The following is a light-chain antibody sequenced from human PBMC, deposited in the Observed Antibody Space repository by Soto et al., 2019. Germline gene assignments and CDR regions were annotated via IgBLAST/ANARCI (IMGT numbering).Light chain of an antibody. V-gene: IGKV1-27*01. CDR1: QGISTY. CDR2: DAS. Sequence: DIQMTQSPSSLSASVGDRVTITCLASQGISTYLAWYQQKPGKVPKVLIYDASTLQSGVPSRFSGSGSGTDFTLTISSLQPEDVATYYCQKYDSAPRTFGQGTKVDI. CDR3: QKYDSAPRT. J-gene: IGKJ1*01.